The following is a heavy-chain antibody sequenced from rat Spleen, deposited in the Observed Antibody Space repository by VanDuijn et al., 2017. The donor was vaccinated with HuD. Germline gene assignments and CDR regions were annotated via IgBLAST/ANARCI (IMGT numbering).Heavy chain of an antibody. CDR1: GYSIDSSYR. CDR2: INSAGTT. CDR3: ARSDGVHYFLPFAD. Sequence: EVQLQESGPGLVKPSQSLSLTCSVTGYSIDSSYRWNWIRKFPGNKLEWMGYINSAGTTIYSPSLKSRISITRDTSRNQFFLQVNSVTTEDTATYYCARSDGVHYFLPFADWGQGTLVTVSS. V-gene: IGHV3-3*01. D-gene: IGHD1-12*02. J-gene: IGHJ3*01.